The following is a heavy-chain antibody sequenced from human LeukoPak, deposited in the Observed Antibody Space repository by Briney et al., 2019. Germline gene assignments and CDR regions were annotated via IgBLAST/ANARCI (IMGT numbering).Heavy chain of an antibody. CDR3: TTVRDDY. CDR2: IKSKANNYAT. Sequence: PGGSLRLSCATSGFTFSGSAMHWVRQASGKGPEWVGRIKSKANNYATVYAASVKGRFTISRDDAKNTAYVQMNSLKTEDTAIYYCTTVRDDYWGQGVLVTVSS. CDR1: GFTFSGSA. V-gene: IGHV3-73*01. J-gene: IGHJ4*02.